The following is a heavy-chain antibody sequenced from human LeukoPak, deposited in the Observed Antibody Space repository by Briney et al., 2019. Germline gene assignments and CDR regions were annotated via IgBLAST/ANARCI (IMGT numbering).Heavy chain of an antibody. D-gene: IGHD6-6*01. CDR1: GGSISSYY. Sequence: SETLSLTCTVSGGSISSYYWSWIRQPPGKGLEWIGYIYYSGSTNYNPSLKSRVTISVDTSKNQFSLKLSSVTAADTAAYYCARQAPTDWFDPWGQGTLVTVSS. CDR3: ARQAPTDWFDP. J-gene: IGHJ5*02. CDR2: IYYSGST. V-gene: IGHV4-59*01.